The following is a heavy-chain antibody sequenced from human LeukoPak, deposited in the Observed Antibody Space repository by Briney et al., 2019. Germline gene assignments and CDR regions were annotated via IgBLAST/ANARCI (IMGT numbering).Heavy chain of an antibody. V-gene: IGHV3-53*01. CDR2: IYSGGST. D-gene: IGHD4-17*01. CDR3: ARVIDYGDYPYGFDY. Sequence: GGSLRLSCAASGFTVSSNYMSWVRQAPGKGLEWVSVIYSGGSTYYADSVKSRFTISRDNSKNTLYLQMNSLRAEDTAVYYCARVIDYGDYPYGFDYWGQGTLVTVSS. J-gene: IGHJ4*02. CDR1: GFTVSSNY.